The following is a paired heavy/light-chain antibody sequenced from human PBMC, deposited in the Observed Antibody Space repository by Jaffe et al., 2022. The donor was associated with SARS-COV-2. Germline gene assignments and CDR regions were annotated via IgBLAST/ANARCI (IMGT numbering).Light chain of an antibody. CDR3: QQYGSSPWT. V-gene: IGKV3-20*01. CDR1: QRVIATS. Sequence: EIVLTQSPGTLSLSPGERATLSCRASQRVIATSLAWYQQKPGQAPRLLIHGASRRATDIPDRISGSGSGTDFTLTISRLEPEDFAVYYCQQYGSSPWTFGQGTKVEIK. J-gene: IGKJ1*01. CDR2: GAS.
Heavy chain of an antibody. J-gene: IGHJ6*03. Sequence: QLQLQESGPGLVKPSETLSLTCSVSGASVNNNSYYWGWLRQPPGKGLEWIGTIYYTGSTYYNPSLKSRVTISLDTSKNQLSLKLSSVTAADTAVYFCASTNFYYMDVWGKGTAVTVSS. CDR1: GASVNNNSYY. CDR2: IYYTGST. CDR3: ASTNFYYMDV. V-gene: IGHV4-39*01.